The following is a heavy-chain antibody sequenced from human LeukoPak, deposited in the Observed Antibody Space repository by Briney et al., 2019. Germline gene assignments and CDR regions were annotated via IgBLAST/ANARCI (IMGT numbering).Heavy chain of an antibody. D-gene: IGHD4-17*01. CDR3: ARDRGGGYGDYIFDY. V-gene: IGHV4-39*07. CDR2: IYYSGST. J-gene: IGHJ4*02. CDR1: GGSISSSSYY. Sequence: SETLSLTCTVSGGSISSSSYYWGWIRQPPGKGLEWIGSIYYSGSTYYNPSLKSRVTLSVDTSKNQFSLRLSSVTAADTAVYYCARDRGGGYGDYIFDYWGQGTLVTVSS.